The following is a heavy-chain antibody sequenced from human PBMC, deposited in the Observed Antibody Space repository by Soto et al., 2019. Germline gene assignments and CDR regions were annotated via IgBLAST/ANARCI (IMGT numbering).Heavy chain of an antibody. CDR3: ARAGTVRPYYFDN. CDR1: GLTFSSYG. Sequence: GGSLRLSCAASGLTFSSYGMHWVRQAPGKGLEWVAVIWYDGSEKYYADSVKGRFTISRDNSKNTLYLQMNSLRAEDTAVYYCARAGTVRPYYFDNWGQGTLVTVSS. J-gene: IGHJ4*02. V-gene: IGHV3-33*01. CDR2: IWYDGSEK. D-gene: IGHD3-10*01.